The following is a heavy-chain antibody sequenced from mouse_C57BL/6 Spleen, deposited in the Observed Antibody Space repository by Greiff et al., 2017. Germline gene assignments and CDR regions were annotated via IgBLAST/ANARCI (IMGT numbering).Heavy chain of an antibody. D-gene: IGHD1-1*01. J-gene: IGHJ4*01. CDR3: AREDYHGSSYVLYAMDY. CDR2: IYPGDGDT. CDR1: GYAFSSYW. Sequence: QVQLQQSGAELVKPGASVKISCKASGYAFSSYWMNWVKQRPGKGLEWIGQIYPGDGDTNYNGKFKGKATLTADKSSSTAYMQLSSLTSEDSAVYFCAREDYHGSSYVLYAMDYWGQGTSVTVSS. V-gene: IGHV1-80*01.